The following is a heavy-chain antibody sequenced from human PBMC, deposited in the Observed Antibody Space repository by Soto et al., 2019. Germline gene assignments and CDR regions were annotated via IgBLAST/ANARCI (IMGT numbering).Heavy chain of an antibody. J-gene: IGHJ6*02. CDR3: ASFRIAAAGTFYYYYGMDA. CDR2: IYYSGST. Sequence: QLQLQESGPGLVKPSETLSLTCTVSGGSISSSSYYWGWIRQPPGKGLEWIGSIYYSGSTYYNPSLKSRVTISVDTSKNQFSLKLSSVTAADTAVYYCASFRIAAAGTFYYYYGMDAWGQGTTVTVSS. CDR1: GGSISSSSYY. V-gene: IGHV4-39*01. D-gene: IGHD6-13*01.